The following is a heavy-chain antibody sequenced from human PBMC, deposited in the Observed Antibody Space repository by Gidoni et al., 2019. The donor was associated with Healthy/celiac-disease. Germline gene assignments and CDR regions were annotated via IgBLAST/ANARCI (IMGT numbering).Heavy chain of an antibody. V-gene: IGHV1-2*02. CDR2: INPNSGGT. CDR3: ARGPSPERFLEWLLH. J-gene: IGHJ4*02. Sequence: QVQLVQSGAEVKKPGASVKVSCKASGYTFTGYYMHWVRQAPGQGLEWMGWINPNSGGTNYAQKFQGRVTMTRDTSISTAYMELSRLRSDDTAVYYCARGPSPERFLEWLLHWGQGTLVTVSS. D-gene: IGHD3-3*01. CDR1: GYTFTGYY.